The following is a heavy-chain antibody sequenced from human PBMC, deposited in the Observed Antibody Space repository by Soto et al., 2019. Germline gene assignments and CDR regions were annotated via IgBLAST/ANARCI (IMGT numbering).Heavy chain of an antibody. D-gene: IGHD1-26*01. CDR1: GGTFSSYA. Sequence: ASVEFTCKASGGTFSSYAISWVRQAPGQGLEWMGGIIPISGTANYAQKFQGRVTITADESTSTAYMELSSLRSEDTAVYYCARVPVVGATRYYFDSWGQGTLVTVSS. J-gene: IGHJ4*02. V-gene: IGHV1-69*13. CDR3: ARVPVVGATRYYFDS. CDR2: IIPISGTA.